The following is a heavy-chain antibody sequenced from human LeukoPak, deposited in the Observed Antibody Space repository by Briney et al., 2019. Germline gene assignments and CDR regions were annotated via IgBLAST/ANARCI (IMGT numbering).Heavy chain of an antibody. Sequence: KPSETLSLTCTVSGGSISSDSDYWIWIRQPAGKGLEWIGRIFASGSTIYNPSLKSRVTISIDTSKNQFSLRLSSVTAADTAVYYCARSNIWFGELLGYYYYMDVWGKGTTVTISS. D-gene: IGHD3-10*01. CDR3: ARSNIWFGELLGYYYYMDV. V-gene: IGHV4-61*02. J-gene: IGHJ6*03. CDR2: IFASGST. CDR1: GGSISSDSDY.